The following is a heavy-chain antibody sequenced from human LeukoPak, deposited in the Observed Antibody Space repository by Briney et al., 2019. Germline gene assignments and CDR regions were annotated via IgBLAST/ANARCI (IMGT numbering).Heavy chain of an antibody. CDR1: GHSISSVGYY. Sequence: SETLALPCTVSGHSISSVGYYWTWSRQHPGKVLEWIGYIYYSGSTYYNPSLKSRVTISVDTSKNQFSLKLSSVTAADTAVYYCARVRGGAVAGNFDYWGQGTLVTVSS. J-gene: IGHJ4*02. D-gene: IGHD6-19*01. V-gene: IGHV4-31*03. CDR2: IYYSGST. CDR3: ARVRGGAVAGNFDY.